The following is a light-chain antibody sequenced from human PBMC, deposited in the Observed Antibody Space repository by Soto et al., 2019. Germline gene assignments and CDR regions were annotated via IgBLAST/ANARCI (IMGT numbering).Light chain of an antibody. CDR1: SGDVGGFYY. V-gene: IGLV2-14*01. Sequence: QSALTQPASVSGSPGQSITISCTGTSGDVGGFYYVSWYQQLPGEAPKLLISEVTNRPSGVSNRFSGSKSGNTASLTISGLQAEDEADYYCSSYTSSSTHYVFGTGTKLTVL. J-gene: IGLJ1*01. CDR2: EVT. CDR3: SSYTSSSTHYV.